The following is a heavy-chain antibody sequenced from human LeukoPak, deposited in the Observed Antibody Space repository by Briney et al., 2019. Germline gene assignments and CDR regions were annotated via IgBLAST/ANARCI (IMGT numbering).Heavy chain of an antibody. V-gene: IGHV1-46*01. D-gene: IGHD3-10*01. CDR1: GYTFTSYY. CDR2: INPSGGST. Sequence: ASVKVPCKASGYTFTSYYMHWVRQAPGQGLEWMGIINPSGGSTSYAQKFQGRVTMTRDTSTSTVYMELSSLRSEDTAVYYCARDPNRQLLWFGESLNWFDPWGQGTLVTVSS. CDR3: ARDPNRQLLWFGESLNWFDP. J-gene: IGHJ5*02.